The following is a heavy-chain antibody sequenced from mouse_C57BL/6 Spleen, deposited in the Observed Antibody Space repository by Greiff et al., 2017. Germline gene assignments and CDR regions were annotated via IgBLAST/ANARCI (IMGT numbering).Heavy chain of an antibody. CDR2: INPNNGGT. CDR3: ARRVLRRYFDY. Sequence: EVQLQQSGPELVKPGASVKISCKASGYTFTDYYMNWVKQSHGKSLEWIGDINPNNGGTSYNQKFKGKATLTVDKSSSTAYMELRSLTSEDSAVYYCARRVLRRYFDYWGQGTTLTVSS. J-gene: IGHJ2*01. V-gene: IGHV1-26*01. D-gene: IGHD1-1*01. CDR1: GYTFTDYY.